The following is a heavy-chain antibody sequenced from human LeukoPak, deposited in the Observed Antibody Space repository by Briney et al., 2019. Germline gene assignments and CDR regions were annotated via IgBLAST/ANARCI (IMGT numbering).Heavy chain of an antibody. V-gene: IGHV4-39*07. J-gene: IGHJ4*02. CDR1: GGSISSSSYY. CDR2: IYYSGST. CDR3: AREWGPYGSGSLLDY. Sequence: SETLSLTCTVSGGSISSSSYYWGWIRQPPGKGLEWIGSIYYSGSTYYNPSLKSRVTISVDTSKNQFSLKLSSVTAADTAVYYCAREWGPYGSGSLLDYWGQGTLVTVSS. D-gene: IGHD3-10*01.